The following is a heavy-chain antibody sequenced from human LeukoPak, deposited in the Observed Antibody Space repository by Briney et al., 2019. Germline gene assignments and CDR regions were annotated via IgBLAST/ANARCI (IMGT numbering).Heavy chain of an antibody. D-gene: IGHD6-19*01. J-gene: IGHJ4*02. V-gene: IGHV3-7*04. Sequence: GGSLRLSCAVSGLTFGTSWMSWVRQAPGKGLEWVANIREDGGEKNYVDSVKGRFTISRDNAKNSLYLQMNSLRAEDTAVYYCARDRGWYHADYWGQGTLITVSA. CDR3: ARDRGWYHADY. CDR1: GLTFGTSW. CDR2: IREDGGEK.